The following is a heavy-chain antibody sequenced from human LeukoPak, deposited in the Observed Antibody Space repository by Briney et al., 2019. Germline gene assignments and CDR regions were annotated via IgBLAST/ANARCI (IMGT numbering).Heavy chain of an antibody. D-gene: IGHD3-22*01. CDR1: GGTFSSYA. CDR2: IIPMFGTA. J-gene: IGHJ3*02. CDR3: ASLKNSYDSSGYLATDAFDI. Sequence: ASVKVSCKASGGTFSSYAISWVRQAPGQGLEWMGGIIPMFGTANYAQKLQGRVTMTTDTSTSTAYMELRSLRSDDTAVYYCASLKNSYDSSGYLATDAFDIWGQGTMVTVSS. V-gene: IGHV1-69*05.